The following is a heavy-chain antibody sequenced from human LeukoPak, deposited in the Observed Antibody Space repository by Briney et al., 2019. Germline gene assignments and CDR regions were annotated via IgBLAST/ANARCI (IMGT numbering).Heavy chain of an antibody. J-gene: IGHJ4*02. Sequence: PGGSLGLSCSASGFTFSSYAMHWVRQAPGKGLEYVSAISSNGGSTYYADSVKGRFTISRDNSKNTLYLQMSSLRAEDTGVYYCVKDLYYDILTGSFDYWGQGTLVTVSS. CDR3: VKDLYYDILTGSFDY. CDR1: GFTFSSYA. CDR2: ISSNGGST. V-gene: IGHV3-64D*09. D-gene: IGHD3-9*01.